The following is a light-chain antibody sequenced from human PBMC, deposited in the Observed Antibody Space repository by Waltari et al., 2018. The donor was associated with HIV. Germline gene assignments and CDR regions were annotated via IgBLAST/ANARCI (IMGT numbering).Light chain of an antibody. J-gene: IGKJ2*01. Sequence: VMTQSPLSLPVTPGDPASISCRSIQSLLHSNGYNYLDWYLQKPGQSPQLLIYLGSNRASGVPDRFSGSGSGTDFTLKISRVEAEDVGVYYCMQALQTPYTFGQGTKLEIK. V-gene: IGKV2-28*01. CDR3: MQALQTPYT. CDR1: QSLLHSNGYNY. CDR2: LGS.